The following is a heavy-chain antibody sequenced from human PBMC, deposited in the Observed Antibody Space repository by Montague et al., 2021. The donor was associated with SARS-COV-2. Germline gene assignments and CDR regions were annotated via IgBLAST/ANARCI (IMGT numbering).Heavy chain of an antibody. CDR2: IYYSGST. V-gene: IGHV4-61*08. Sequence: SETLSLTCTVSGGSVSSGGYYWSWIRQPPGKGLEWIGHIYYSGSTNYKPSLKSRVTISLDTSKNQFSLKLTSVTAADTAVYYCARVSLAAAATRSDYWGQGTLVTVSS. CDR3: ARVSLAAAATRSDY. J-gene: IGHJ4*02. CDR1: GGSVSSGGYY. D-gene: IGHD6-13*01.